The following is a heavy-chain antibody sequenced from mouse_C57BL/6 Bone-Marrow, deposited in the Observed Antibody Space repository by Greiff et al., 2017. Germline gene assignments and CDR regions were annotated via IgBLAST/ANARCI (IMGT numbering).Heavy chain of an antibody. V-gene: IGHV2-2*01. D-gene: IGHD3-2*02. J-gene: IGHJ4*01. CDR2: IWSGGST. CDR3: ARKGATAQATGAMDY. CDR1: GFSLTSYG. Sequence: VQLVESGPGLVQPSQSLSITCTVSGFSLTSYGVHWVRQSPGKGLEWLGVIWSGGSTDYNAAFISRLSISKDNSKSHVFFKMNSLQADDTAIYYCARKGATAQATGAMDYWGQGTSVTVSS.